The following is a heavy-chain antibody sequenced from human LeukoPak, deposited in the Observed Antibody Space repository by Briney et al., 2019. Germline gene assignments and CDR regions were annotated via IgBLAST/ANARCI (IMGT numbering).Heavy chain of an antibody. D-gene: IGHD2-15*01. V-gene: IGHV1-2*02. Sequence: EASVKVSCKASGYTFTGYYMHWVRQAPGQGLEWMGWINPNSGGTNYAQKFQGRVTMTRDTSISTAYMELSRLRSDDTAVYYCARDHPRYCSGGSCYSDAFDIWGQGTMVTVSS. CDR1: GYTFTGYY. CDR3: ARDHPRYCSGGSCYSDAFDI. J-gene: IGHJ3*02. CDR2: INPNSGGT.